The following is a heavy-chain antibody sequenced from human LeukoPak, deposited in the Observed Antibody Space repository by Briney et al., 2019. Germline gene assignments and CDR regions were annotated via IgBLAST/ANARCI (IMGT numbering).Heavy chain of an antibody. CDR1: GGSISSSSYY. CDR2: IYYSGST. CDR3: ASWLPSSSGYSYYDY. V-gene: IGHV4-39*01. Sequence: SETLSLACTVSGGSISSSSYYWGWIRQPPGKGLERIGSIYYSGSTYYNPSLKSRVTISVDTSKNQFSLKLSSVTAADTAVYYCASWLPSSSGYSYYDYWGQGTLVTVSS. D-gene: IGHD5-18*01. J-gene: IGHJ4*02.